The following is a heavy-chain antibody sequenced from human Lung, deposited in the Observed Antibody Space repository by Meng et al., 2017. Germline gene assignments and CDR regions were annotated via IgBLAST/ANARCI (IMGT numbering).Heavy chain of an antibody. V-gene: IGHV4-59*01. CDR1: GGSINNYY. D-gene: IGHD6-13*01. CDR2: IDYSGST. J-gene: IGHJ4*02. CDR3: ARSGAAHSRMDY. Sequence: SEPLSLTCTVSGGSINNYYWSWIRQPPGKGLEWIGYIDYSGSTNYNPSLKSRVTMSADTSKNQFSLNLSSVTAADTAVYYCARSGAAHSRMDYWGQGTLVTVSS.